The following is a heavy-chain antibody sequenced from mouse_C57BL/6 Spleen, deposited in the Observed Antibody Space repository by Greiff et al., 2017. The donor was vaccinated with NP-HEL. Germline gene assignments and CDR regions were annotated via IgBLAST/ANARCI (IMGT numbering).Heavy chain of an antibody. CDR3: ARSDYYGSSYEYFDV. Sequence: VQLQPSGPELVKPGASVKISCKASGYTFTDYYMNWVKQSHGKSLEWIGDINPNNGGTGYNQKFKGKATLTVDKSSSTAYMELRSLTSEDSAVYYCARSDYYGSSYEYFDVWGTGTTVTVSS. CDR2: INPNNGGT. V-gene: IGHV1-26*01. J-gene: IGHJ1*03. CDR1: GYTFTDYY. D-gene: IGHD1-1*01.